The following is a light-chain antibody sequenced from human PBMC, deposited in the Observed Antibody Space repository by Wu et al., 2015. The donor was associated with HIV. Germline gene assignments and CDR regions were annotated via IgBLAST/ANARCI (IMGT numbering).Light chain of an antibody. CDR1: QSISNSY. CDR2: GAS. Sequence: EIVLTQSPGTLSLSPGERATLSCRATQSISNSYLAWYQQKPGQGPRLLIYGASKRATGIPDRFSGRGSGTDFTLTINSLEPEDFAVYYCQQRSSWPWTFGQGTKVEIK. CDR3: QQRSSWPWT. J-gene: IGKJ1*01. V-gene: IGKV3D-20*02.